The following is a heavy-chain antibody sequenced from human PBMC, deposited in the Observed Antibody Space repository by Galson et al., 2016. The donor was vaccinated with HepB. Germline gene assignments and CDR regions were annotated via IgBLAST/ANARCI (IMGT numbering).Heavy chain of an antibody. CDR3: ARGHCDSTTQLNWFDP. J-gene: IGHJ5*02. CDR2: LYYTGGT. V-gene: IGHV4-59*11. Sequence: ETLSLTCIVSGDSINSHYWSWIRPPPGKGLEWIGYLYYTGGTNYNTSLKSRVAMSIDTAKNQFSLKLSSVTAADTAMYYCARGHCDSTTQLNWFDPWGQGTLVTVSS. CDR1: GDSINSHY. D-gene: IGHD2/OR15-2a*01.